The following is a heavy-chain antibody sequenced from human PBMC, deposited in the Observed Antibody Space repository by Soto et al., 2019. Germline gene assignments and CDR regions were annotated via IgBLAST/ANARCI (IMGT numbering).Heavy chain of an antibody. J-gene: IGHJ6*02. CDR2: IIPIFGTA. V-gene: IGHV1-69*12. Sequence: QVQLVQSGAEVKKPGSSVKVSCKASGGTFSSYAITWVRQAPGQGLEWMGGIIPIFGTADYAQKFQGRVTITADESTSTAYLELSSLRSEDTDVYYCGSRSGWNYYYGMDVWGQGTTVTVSS. CDR3: GSRSGWNYYYGMDV. CDR1: GGTFSSYA. D-gene: IGHD3-22*01.